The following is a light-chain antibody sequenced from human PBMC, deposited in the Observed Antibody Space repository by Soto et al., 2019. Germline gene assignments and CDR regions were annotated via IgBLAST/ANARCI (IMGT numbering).Light chain of an antibody. Sequence: EIVLTQSPATLSLSPGERATLSCRASQSVSSYLAWYQQKPGQAPRLLIYDASNRATGIPARFSGSGSGTDFTLTISSLEPEDFAVYYCQQRSNRPKTFGQGTKVDIK. CDR1: QSVSSY. CDR2: DAS. J-gene: IGKJ1*01. V-gene: IGKV3-11*01. CDR3: QQRSNRPKT.